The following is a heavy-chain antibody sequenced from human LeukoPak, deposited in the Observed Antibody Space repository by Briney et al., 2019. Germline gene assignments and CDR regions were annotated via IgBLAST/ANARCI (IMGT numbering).Heavy chain of an antibody. J-gene: IGHJ5*02. V-gene: IGHV3-15*07. CDR2: IRSNSDGGTI. D-gene: IGHD3-22*01. CDR1: GFTFTNAW. CDR3: ATDFYDST. Sequence: GGSLRLSCATSGFTFTNAWMNWVRQAPGKGLEWVGRIRSNSDGGTIDYAAPVKGRFTLSRDDSKNTLYLQMNSPQTEDTAVYYCATDFYDSTWGQGTLVTVSS.